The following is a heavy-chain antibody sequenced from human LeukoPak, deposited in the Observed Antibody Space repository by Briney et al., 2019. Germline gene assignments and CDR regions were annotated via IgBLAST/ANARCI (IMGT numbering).Heavy chain of an antibody. V-gene: IGHV3-30*03. CDR3: ARVPSSGQWLAFDC. J-gene: IGHJ4*02. CDR2: ISYDGSNK. Sequence: GGSLRLSCAASGFTFSSYGMHWVRQAPGKGLEWVAVISYDGSNKYYADSVKGRFSISRDNSKNTLYLQMNSLRPEDTAVYYCARVPSSGQWLAFDCWGQGTLVTVSS. CDR1: GFTFSSYG. D-gene: IGHD6-19*01.